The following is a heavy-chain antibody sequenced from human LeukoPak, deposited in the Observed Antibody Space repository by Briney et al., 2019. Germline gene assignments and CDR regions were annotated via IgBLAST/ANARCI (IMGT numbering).Heavy chain of an antibody. CDR3: ARDTADGYNEGGYFDY. D-gene: IGHD5-24*01. Sequence: PGGSLRLSCAASGFTFSSYSMNWVRQAPGKGLEWVSSISSSSSYLYYADSVKGRFTISRDNAKNSLYLQMNSLRAEDTAVYYCARDTADGYNEGGYFDYWGQGTLVTVSS. J-gene: IGHJ4*02. CDR2: ISSSSSYL. V-gene: IGHV3-21*01. CDR1: GFTFSSYS.